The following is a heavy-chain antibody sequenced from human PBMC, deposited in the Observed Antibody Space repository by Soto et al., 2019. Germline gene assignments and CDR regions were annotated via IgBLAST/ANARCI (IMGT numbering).Heavy chain of an antibody. J-gene: IGHJ6*02. CDR3: ARGSRYYDFWSGSERYYYYGMDV. Sequence: SETLSLTCAVYGGSFSGYYWSWIRQPPGKGLEWIGEINHSGSTNYNPSLKSRVTISVDTSKNQFSLKLSSVTAADTAVYYCARGSRYYDFWSGSERYYYYGMDVWGQGTTVTVSS. CDR1: GGSFSGYY. V-gene: IGHV4-34*01. CDR2: INHSGST. D-gene: IGHD3-3*01.